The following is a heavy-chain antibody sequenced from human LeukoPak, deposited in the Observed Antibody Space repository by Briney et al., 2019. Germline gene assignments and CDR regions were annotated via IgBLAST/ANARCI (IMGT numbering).Heavy chain of an antibody. D-gene: IGHD7-27*01. J-gene: IGHJ4*02. CDR3: ARDSNWAFDY. CDR1: GFSFSDYS. V-gene: IGHV3-48*02. CDR2: FSGDSIII. Sequence: GGSLRLSCAASGFSFSDYSMNWVRQAPGKGLEWISYFSGDSIIIWYADSVKGRFTISRDNAKNSVFLQMNSLRDEDSAVYYCARDSNWAFDYWGQGTLVTVSS.